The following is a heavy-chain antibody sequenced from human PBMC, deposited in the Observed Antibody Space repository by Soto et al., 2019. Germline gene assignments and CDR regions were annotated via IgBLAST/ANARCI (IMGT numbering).Heavy chain of an antibody. CDR1: GFTFDDYA. J-gene: IGHJ6*02. CDR3: AKDRRPARPHYGMDV. CDR2: ISWDGGST. V-gene: IGHV3-43D*04. Sequence: QPGGSLRLSCAASGFTFDDYAMHWVRQAPGKGLEWVSLISWDGGSTYYADSVKGRFTISRDNSKNSLYLQMNSLRAEDTALYYCAKDRRPARPHYGMDVWGQGTTVTVS. D-gene: IGHD6-6*01.